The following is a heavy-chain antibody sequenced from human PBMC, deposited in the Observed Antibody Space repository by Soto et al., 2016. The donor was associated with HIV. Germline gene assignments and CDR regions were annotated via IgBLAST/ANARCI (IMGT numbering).Heavy chain of an antibody. CDR3: ARVFFVVVTAMGY. D-gene: IGHD2-21*02. Sequence: QVQLVQSGAEVKKPGASVKVSCKASGYTFTGYYIHWLRQAPGQGLEWMGWINPNSGGSEHAQKFQGRVTMTRDTSISTAYMELSRLSSDDTAIYFCARVFFVVVTAMGYWGQGTLVTVSS. CDR2: INPNSGGS. CDR1: GYTFTGYY. V-gene: IGHV1-2*02. J-gene: IGHJ4*02.